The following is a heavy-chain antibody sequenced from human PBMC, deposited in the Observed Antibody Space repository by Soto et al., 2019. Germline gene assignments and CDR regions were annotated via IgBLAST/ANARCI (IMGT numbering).Heavy chain of an antibody. J-gene: IGHJ6*02. V-gene: IGHV3-30*18. Sequence: QVQLVESGGGVVQPGRSLRLSCAASGFTFSSYGMHWVGQAPGKGLEWVAVISYDGSNKYYADSVKGRFTISRDNSKNTLYLQMNSLRAEDTAVYYCAKEGRYCSSTSCLYYYGMDVWGQGTTVTVSS. CDR2: ISYDGSNK. D-gene: IGHD2-2*01. CDR1: GFTFSSYG. CDR3: AKEGRYCSSTSCLYYYGMDV.